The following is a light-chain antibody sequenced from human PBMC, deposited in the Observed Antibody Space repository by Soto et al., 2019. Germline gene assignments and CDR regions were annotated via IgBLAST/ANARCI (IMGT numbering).Light chain of an antibody. CDR3: SSYTSSSTL. J-gene: IGLJ1*01. Sequence: QSVLTQPASVSGSPGQSITISCTGTSSDVGGYNYVSWYQQHPGKAPKLMIYAVTDRPSGVSSRFSGSKSGNTASLTISGLQAEDEHDYHCSSYTSSSTLFGTGTKVTVL. CDR1: SSDVGGYNY. CDR2: AVT. V-gene: IGLV2-14*01.